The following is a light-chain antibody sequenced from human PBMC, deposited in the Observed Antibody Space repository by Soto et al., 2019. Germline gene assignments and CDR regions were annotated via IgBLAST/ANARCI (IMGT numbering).Light chain of an antibody. CDR1: SSDIGGYNY. V-gene: IGLV2-14*01. CDR3: SSYTSGATLYV. Sequence: QSALTQPASVSGSPGQSITISCTGTSSDIGGYNYVSWYQQHPGKAPKLKIYGVTNRPSGVSNRFSGSKSGNTASLTISGLQAEDEADYYCSSYTSGATLYVFGTGTKLTVL. CDR2: GVT. J-gene: IGLJ1*01.